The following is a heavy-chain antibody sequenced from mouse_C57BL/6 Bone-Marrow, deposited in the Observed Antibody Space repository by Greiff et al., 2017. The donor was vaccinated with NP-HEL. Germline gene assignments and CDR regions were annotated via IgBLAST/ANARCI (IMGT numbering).Heavy chain of an antibody. Sequence: VQLQQPGAELVMPGASVKLSCKASGYTFTSYWMHWVKQRPGQGLEWIGEFDPSDSYTNSNQKFKGKSTLTVDKSSSTAYMQLSSLTFEDSAVYYCAYYDYDEDYCGQGTTLTVSS. CDR3: AYYDYDEDY. D-gene: IGHD2-4*01. J-gene: IGHJ2*01. CDR1: GYTFTSYW. CDR2: FDPSDSYT. V-gene: IGHV1-69*01.